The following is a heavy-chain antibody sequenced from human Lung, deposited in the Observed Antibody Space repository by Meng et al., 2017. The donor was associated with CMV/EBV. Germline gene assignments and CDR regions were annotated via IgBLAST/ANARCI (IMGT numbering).Heavy chain of an antibody. J-gene: IGHJ4*02. CDR1: GPSISSDYF. D-gene: IGHD2-21*02. CDR3: ARIERRRILKYCGSDCSTTDY. CDR2: CDSGDT. Sequence: SXTXSLXCHVSGPSISSDYFWGWVRQSPGTGLEWVGICDSGDTFYNPSLKSRVAISVDTSANQFSLTLRSVTAADTAVYYCARIERRRILKYCGSDCSTTDYXGQGXLVTVSS. V-gene: IGHV4-38-2*01.